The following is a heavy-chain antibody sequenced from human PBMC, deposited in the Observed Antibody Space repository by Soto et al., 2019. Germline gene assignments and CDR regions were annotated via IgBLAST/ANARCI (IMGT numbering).Heavy chain of an antibody. J-gene: IGHJ6*03. CDR1: GFTFRSYD. V-gene: IGHV3-13*01. CDR3: ARVSIQRMSDFWRGEISYYYYYYLAV. CDR2: IGTAGDT. Sequence: GGSLRLSWAASGFTFRSYDMHWVRQATGKGLEWVSAIGTAGDTYYPGSVKGRFTISRENAKNSLYHQMNSLRAGDTAVYYCARVSIQRMSDFWRGEISYYYYYYLAVWGKGTTVTVSS. D-gene: IGHD3-3*01.